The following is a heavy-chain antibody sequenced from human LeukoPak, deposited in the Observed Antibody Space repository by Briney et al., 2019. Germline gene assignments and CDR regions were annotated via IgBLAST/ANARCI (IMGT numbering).Heavy chain of an antibody. D-gene: IGHD3-22*01. CDR3: ARGGEWLLPFDY. J-gene: IGHJ4*02. CDR2: IIPIFGTA. Sequence: ASVKVSCKASGGTFSSYAISCVRQAPGQGLEWMGGIIPIFGTANYAQKFQGRVTITADESTSTAYMELSSLRSEDTAVYYCARGGEWLLPFDYWGQGTLVTVSS. V-gene: IGHV1-69*01. CDR1: GGTFSSYA.